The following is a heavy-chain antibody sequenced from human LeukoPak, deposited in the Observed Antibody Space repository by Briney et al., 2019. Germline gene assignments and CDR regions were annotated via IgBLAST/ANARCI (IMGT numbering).Heavy chain of an antibody. CDR2: ISSSSSYI. CDR1: GFTFSSYS. CDR3: AKVEGVVVAATTHDAFDI. J-gene: IGHJ3*02. V-gene: IGHV3-21*01. Sequence: GGSLRLSCAASGFTFSSYSMNWVRQAPGKGLEWVSSISSSSSYIYYADSVKGRFTISRDNSKNTLYLQMNSLRAEDTAVYYCAKVEGVVVAATTHDAFDIWGQRTIVTASS. D-gene: IGHD2-15*01.